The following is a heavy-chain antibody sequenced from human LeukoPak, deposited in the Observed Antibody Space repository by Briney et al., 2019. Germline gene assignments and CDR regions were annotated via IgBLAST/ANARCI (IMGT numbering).Heavy chain of an antibody. Sequence: GGSLRLSCAASGFTFSAYPMHWVRQAPGKGLEWVSYISSSSSTIYYADSVKGRFTISRDNAKNSLYLQMNSLRAEDTAVYYCARDGRPEKIQTLRLDAFDIWGQGTMVTVSS. CDR3: ARDGRPEKIQTLRLDAFDI. V-gene: IGHV3-48*04. CDR2: ISSSSSTI. J-gene: IGHJ3*02. D-gene: IGHD1-14*01. CDR1: GFTFSAYP.